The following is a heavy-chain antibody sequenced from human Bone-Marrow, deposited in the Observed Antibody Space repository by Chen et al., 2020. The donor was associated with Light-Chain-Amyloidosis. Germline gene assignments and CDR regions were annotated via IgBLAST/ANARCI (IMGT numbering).Heavy chain of an antibody. CDR2: IDPSDSYT. J-gene: IGHJ4*02. V-gene: IGHV5-10-1*03. CDR3: ARPGYVAGHHLDY. D-gene: IGHD6-19*01. CDR1: GYSFTSYW. Sequence: EVQLVQSGAEVKKPGESLRISCKGSGYSFTSYWINWVRQMPGKGLEWMGRIDPSDSYTHYRPSFQGHVTISADKSINTAYLQWSSLKASDTAMYYCARPGYVAGHHLDYWGQGTLVTVSS.